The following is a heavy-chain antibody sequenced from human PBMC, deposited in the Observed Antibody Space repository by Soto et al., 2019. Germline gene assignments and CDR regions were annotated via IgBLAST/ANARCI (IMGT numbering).Heavy chain of an antibody. D-gene: IGHD5-18*01. CDR3: ARYSYGQGFIA. V-gene: IGHV1-3*01. CDR2: INAGNGNT. J-gene: IGHJ5*02. Sequence: ASVKVSCKASGYTFTSYAIYWVRQAPGQRLEWMGWINAGNGNTKYSQKFQGRVTITRDTSASTAYMELSSLRSEDTAVYYCARYSYGQGFIAWGQGTSVTVSS. CDR1: GYTFTSYA.